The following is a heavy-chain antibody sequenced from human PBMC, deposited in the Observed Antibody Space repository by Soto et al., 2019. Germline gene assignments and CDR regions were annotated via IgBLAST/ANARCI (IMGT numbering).Heavy chain of an antibody. CDR1: GFTFSSYS. Sequence: GGSLRLSCAASGFTFSSYSMNWVRQAPGKGLEWVSSISSSSSYIYYADSVKGRFTISRDNAKNSLYLQMNSLRAEDTAVHYCARDWKYSYGNDYYYYGMDVWGQGTTVTVSS. CDR2: ISSSSSYI. V-gene: IGHV3-21*01. D-gene: IGHD5-18*01. J-gene: IGHJ6*02. CDR3: ARDWKYSYGNDYYYYGMDV.